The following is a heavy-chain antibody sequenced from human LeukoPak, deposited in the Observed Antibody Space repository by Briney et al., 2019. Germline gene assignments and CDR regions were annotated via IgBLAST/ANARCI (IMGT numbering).Heavy chain of an antibody. Sequence: GKSLRLSCAASGFTFSNYGMHWVRQAPGKGLEWVALISYDGSNKYYADSVKGRFTISRDNSKNTLYLQMNSLRAEDTAVYYCARDALPRSYYDFWSGLFDPWGQGTLVTVSS. J-gene: IGHJ5*02. CDR2: ISYDGSNK. CDR3: ARDALPRSYYDFWSGLFDP. V-gene: IGHV3-30*03. CDR1: GFTFSNYG. D-gene: IGHD3-3*01.